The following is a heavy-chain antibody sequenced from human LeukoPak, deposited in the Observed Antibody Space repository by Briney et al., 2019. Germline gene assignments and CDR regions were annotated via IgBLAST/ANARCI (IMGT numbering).Heavy chain of an antibody. J-gene: IGHJ4*02. Sequence: SETLSLTCNVSGGSISSYYWSWIRQSPGKGLEWIGYIYYTGNTNYNPSLKSRVTMSVDTSKNQFSLKVISVTAADTAVYYCARHSSHEYSRPHFDSWGQETLVTVSS. CDR1: GGSISSYY. CDR2: IYYTGNT. D-gene: IGHD6-6*01. V-gene: IGHV4-59*08. CDR3: ARHSSHEYSRPHFDS.